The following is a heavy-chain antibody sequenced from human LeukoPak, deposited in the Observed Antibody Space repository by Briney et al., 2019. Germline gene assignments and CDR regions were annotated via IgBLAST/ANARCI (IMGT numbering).Heavy chain of an antibody. CDR3: AKPYYYDSSGYYPNDAFDI. D-gene: IGHD3-22*01. Sequence: GGSLRLSCAASGFTFSGYAMGWVRQSPGKGLEWVSGIGGSGGSPYYSDSVKGRFTISRDNSKNTLYLQMNSLGGEDTAVYYCAKPYYYDSSGYYPNDAFDIWGQGTMVTVSS. CDR2: IGGSGGSP. CDR1: GFTFSGYA. V-gene: IGHV3-23*01. J-gene: IGHJ3*02.